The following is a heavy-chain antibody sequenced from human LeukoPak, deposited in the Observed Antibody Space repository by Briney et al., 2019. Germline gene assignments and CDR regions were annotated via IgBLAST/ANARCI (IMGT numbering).Heavy chain of an antibody. V-gene: IGHV1-69*06. J-gene: IGHJ6*03. D-gene: IGHD1-26*01. CDR1: GGTFSSYA. CDR2: IIPIFGTA. CDR3: ARNPGIVGATYYYYYYMDV. Sequence: ASVKVSCKASGGTFSSYAISWVRQAPGQGLEWMGGIIPIFGTANYAQKFQGRVTITADKSTSTAYMGLSSLRSEDTAVYYCARNPGIVGATYYYYYYMDVWGKGTTVTVSS.